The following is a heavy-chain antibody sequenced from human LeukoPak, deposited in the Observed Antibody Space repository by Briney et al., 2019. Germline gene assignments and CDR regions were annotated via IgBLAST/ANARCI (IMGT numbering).Heavy chain of an antibody. CDR1: GGSISSYY. D-gene: IGHD2-15*01. J-gene: IGHJ4*02. Sequence: PSETLSLTCTVSGGSISSYYWSWIRQPAGKGLEWIGRIYTSGSTNYNPSLKSRVTMSVDMSKNQFSLKLSSVTAADTAVYYCARSSKWYGMREYFDYWGQGTLVTVSS. V-gene: IGHV4-4*07. CDR3: ARSSKWYGMREYFDY. CDR2: IYTSGST.